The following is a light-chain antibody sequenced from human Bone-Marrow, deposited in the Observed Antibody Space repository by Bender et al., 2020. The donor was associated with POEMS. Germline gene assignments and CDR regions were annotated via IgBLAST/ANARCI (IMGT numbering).Light chain of an antibody. Sequence: QSALTQPPSASGSPGQSVTISCTGTSSDVGGYDHVSWYQQHPGKAPKLMIYEVTKRPSGVSNRFSGSKSGNTSSLAITGLQAEDEGDYYCQSYDNSLGGWVFGGGTKLTVL. CDR3: QSYDNSLGGWV. J-gene: IGLJ3*02. CDR2: EVT. CDR1: SSDVGGYDH. V-gene: IGLV2-8*01.